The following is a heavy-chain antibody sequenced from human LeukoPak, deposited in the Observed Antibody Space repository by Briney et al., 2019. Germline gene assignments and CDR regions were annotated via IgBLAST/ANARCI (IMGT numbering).Heavy chain of an antibody. CDR1: GFTFRNYE. CDR2: ITSSSSTI. CDR3: ARGPSVGSGWSPDY. J-gene: IGHJ4*02. V-gene: IGHV3-48*03. Sequence: PGGSLRLSCAASGFTFRNYEMNWVRQAPGEGLEWVSYITSSSSTIYYADSVKGRFTISRDNAKNSLYLQMNSLRAEDTAVYYCARGPSVGSGWSPDYWGQGTLVTVSS. D-gene: IGHD6-19*01.